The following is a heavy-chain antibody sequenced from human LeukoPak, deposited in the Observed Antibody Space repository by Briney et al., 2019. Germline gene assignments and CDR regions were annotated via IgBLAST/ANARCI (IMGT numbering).Heavy chain of an antibody. D-gene: IGHD2-15*01. J-gene: IGHJ4*02. CDR1: GGTFSSYA. CDR3: PRAGRGFDY. V-gene: IGHV1-69*05. CDR2: IIPIFGTA. Sequence: SVKVSCKASGGTFSSYAISWVRQAPGQGREWMGRIIPIFGTANYAQKFQGRFTITTGESTSTAYMELSSLRSEDTAVYYCPRAGRGFDYWGQGTLVTVSS.